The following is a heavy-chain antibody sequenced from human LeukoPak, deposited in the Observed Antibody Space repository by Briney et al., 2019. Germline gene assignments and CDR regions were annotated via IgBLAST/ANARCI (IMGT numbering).Heavy chain of an antibody. J-gene: IGHJ6*04. CDR3: AREFGELRSYGMDV. CDR2: TSSSGSTI. V-gene: IGHV3-48*03. CDR1: GFTFSSYE. Sequence: GGSLRLSCAASGFTFSSYEMNWVRQAPGKGLEWVSYTSSSGSTIYYADSVKGRFTISRDNAKNSLYLQMNSLRAEDTAVYYCAREFGELRSYGMDVWGKGTTVTVSS. D-gene: IGHD3-10*01.